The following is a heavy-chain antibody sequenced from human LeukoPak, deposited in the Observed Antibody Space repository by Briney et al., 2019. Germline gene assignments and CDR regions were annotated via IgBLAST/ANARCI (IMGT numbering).Heavy chain of an antibody. J-gene: IGHJ4*02. CDR3: ARERDISGYTPDF. CDR1: GFTFSDYS. D-gene: IGHD3-22*01. V-gene: IGHV3-48*01. CDR2: ISSSGRSI. Sequence: GGPLRLSCAVSGFTFSDYSMNWVRQAPGKGLEWISYISSSGRSIYYADSVKGRFTISRDNAKKSLWLQMNNLRAEDTAVYYCARERDISGYTPDFWGQETLVTVSS.